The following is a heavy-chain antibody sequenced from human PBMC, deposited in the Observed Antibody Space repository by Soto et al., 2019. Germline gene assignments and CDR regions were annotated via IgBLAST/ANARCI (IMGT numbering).Heavy chain of an antibody. Sequence: SDTLSLTCAVSGYSFSGGYYWGWLRQPPGKGLGWIGSIYHGGSTYTNPSLNSRFTLSMNMTTTLASLILTSVTAADPAVFNFATVGPWIPYYDDSTPYTVENRFDPWGQGTLVTVSS. D-gene: IGHD3-22*01. J-gene: IGHJ5*02. V-gene: IGHV4-38-2*01. CDR2: IYHGGST. CDR1: GYSFSGGYY. CDR3: ATVGPWIPYYDDSTPYTVENRFDP.